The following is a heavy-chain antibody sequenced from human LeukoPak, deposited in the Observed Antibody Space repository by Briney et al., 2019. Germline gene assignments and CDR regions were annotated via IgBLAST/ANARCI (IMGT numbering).Heavy chain of an antibody. Sequence: SETLSLTCAVYGGSLSGYYWTWIRRPPGKGLEWIGEINHSGSTNYNPSLKSRVTISVDTSKSQFSLKLSSVTAADTAIYFCARRGLRFLESVKYSWFDPWGQGTLVTVSP. CDR3: ARRGLRFLESVKYSWFDP. V-gene: IGHV4-34*01. D-gene: IGHD3-3*01. J-gene: IGHJ5*02. CDR2: INHSGST. CDR1: GGSLSGYY.